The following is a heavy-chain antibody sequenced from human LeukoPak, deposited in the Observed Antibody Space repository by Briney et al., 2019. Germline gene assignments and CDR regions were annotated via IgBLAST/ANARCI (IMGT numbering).Heavy chain of an antibody. D-gene: IGHD1-26*01. V-gene: IGHV4-59*01. CDR3: ARITWELYYAFDI. Sequence: SETLSLTCTVPGGSISSYYWSWIRQPPGKGLGWIGYIYYSGSTNYNPSLKSRVTISVDTSKNQFSLKLSSVTAADTAVYYCARITWELYYAFDIWGQGTMVTVSS. CDR1: GGSISSYY. J-gene: IGHJ3*02. CDR2: IYYSGST.